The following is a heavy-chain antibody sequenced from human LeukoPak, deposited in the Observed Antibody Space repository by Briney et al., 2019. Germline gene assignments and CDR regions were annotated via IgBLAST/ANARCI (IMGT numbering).Heavy chain of an antibody. Sequence: GGSLRLSCAASGYTFSDYYMSWIRQAPGKGLEWVSYISSSGSTIYYADSVKGRFTISRDNAKNSLYLQMNSLRAEDTAVYYCARGGRNPTYNFWSDYARRPLDIWGQGTMVTVSS. CDR3: ARGGRNPTYNFWSDYARRPLDI. CDR2: ISSSGSTI. D-gene: IGHD3-3*01. V-gene: IGHV3-11*04. J-gene: IGHJ3*02. CDR1: GYTFSDYY.